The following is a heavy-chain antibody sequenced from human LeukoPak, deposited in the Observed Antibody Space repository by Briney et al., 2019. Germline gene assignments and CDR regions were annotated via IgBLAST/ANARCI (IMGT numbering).Heavy chain of an antibody. D-gene: IGHD3-22*01. V-gene: IGHV3-23*01. J-gene: IGHJ1*01. CDR2: ISGSGGST. CDR3: AKDPDYYDSSGSLFQH. Sequence: GGSLRLSCAASGFTFSSYALSWVRQAPGKGLEWVSAISGSGGSTYYADSVKGRFTISRDNPKNTLYLQMNSLRAEDTAVYYCAKDPDYYDSSGSLFQHWGQGTLVTVSS. CDR1: GFTFSSYA.